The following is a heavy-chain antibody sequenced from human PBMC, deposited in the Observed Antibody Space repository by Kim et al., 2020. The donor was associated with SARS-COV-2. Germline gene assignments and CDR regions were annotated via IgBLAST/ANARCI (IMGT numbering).Heavy chain of an antibody. CDR1: GFTFSSYA. CDR3: ARDGDVLRYFDFAPTYGMDV. CDR2: ISYDGSNK. J-gene: IGHJ6*02. V-gene: IGHV3-30*04. D-gene: IGHD3-9*01. Sequence: GGSLRLSCAASGFTFSSYAMHWVRQAPGKGLEWVAVISYDGSNKYYADSVKGRFTISRDNSKNTLYLQMNSLRAEDTAVYYCARDGDVLRYFDFAPTYGMDVWGQGTTVTVSS.